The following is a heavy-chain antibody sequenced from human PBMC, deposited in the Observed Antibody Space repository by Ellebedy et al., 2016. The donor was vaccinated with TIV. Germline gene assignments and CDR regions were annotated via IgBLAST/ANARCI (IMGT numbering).Heavy chain of an antibody. D-gene: IGHD3-10*01. CDR2: IYYSGST. Sequence: SETLSLXXTVSGGSISSSSYYWGWIRQPPGKGLEWIGSIYYSGSTYYNPSLKSRVTISVDTSKNQFSLKLSSVTAADTAVYYCARRPITMVRGVIDGAPEYYYYGMDVWGQGTTVTVSS. J-gene: IGHJ6*02. V-gene: IGHV4-39*01. CDR1: GGSISSSSYY. CDR3: ARRPITMVRGVIDGAPEYYYYGMDV.